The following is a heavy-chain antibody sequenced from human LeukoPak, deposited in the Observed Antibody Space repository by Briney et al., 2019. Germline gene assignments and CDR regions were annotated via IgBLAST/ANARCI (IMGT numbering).Heavy chain of an antibody. V-gene: IGHV4-34*01. CDR3: ARGAPPGYYYDYYMDV. CDR1: GGSFSGYY. J-gene: IGHJ6*03. Sequence: NPSETLSLTCAVYGGSFSGYYWSWIRQPPGKGLEWIGEINHSGSTNYNPSLKSRVTISVDTSKNQFSLRMSSVTAADTAVYYCARGAPPGYYYDYYMDVWGKGTTVTISS. CDR2: INHSGST.